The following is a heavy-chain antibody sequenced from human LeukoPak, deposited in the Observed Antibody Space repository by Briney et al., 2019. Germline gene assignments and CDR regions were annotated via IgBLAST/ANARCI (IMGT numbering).Heavy chain of an antibody. CDR2: IIPIFGTA. D-gene: IGHD3-10*01. CDR3: ARDLDYYGSGPFGY. Sequence: ASVKVSCKASGGTFSSYAISWVRPAPGQGLEWMGGIIPIFGTANYAQKFQGRVTITADESTSTAYMELSSLRSEDTAVYYCARDLDYYGSGPFGYWGQGTLVTVSS. CDR1: GGTFSSYA. J-gene: IGHJ4*02. V-gene: IGHV1-69*13.